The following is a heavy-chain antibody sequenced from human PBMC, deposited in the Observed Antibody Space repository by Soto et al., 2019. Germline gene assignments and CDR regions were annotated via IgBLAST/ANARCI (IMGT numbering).Heavy chain of an antibody. CDR1: GGSISSGGYY. D-gene: IGHD1-26*01. CDR2: IYYSGST. V-gene: IGHV4-31*03. CDR3: ARASVGAPVDY. J-gene: IGHJ4*02. Sequence: PSETLSLTCTFSGGSISSGGYYWSWIRQHPGKGLEWIGYIYYSGSTYYNPSLKSRVTISVDTSKNQFSLKLSSVTAADTAVYYCARASVGAPVDYWGQGTLVTVSS.